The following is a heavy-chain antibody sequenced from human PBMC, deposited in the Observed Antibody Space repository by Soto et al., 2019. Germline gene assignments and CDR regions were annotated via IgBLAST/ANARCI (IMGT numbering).Heavy chain of an antibody. V-gene: IGHV1-69*04. J-gene: IGHJ4*02. D-gene: IGHD2-8*01. Sequence: GASVKVSCKASGGTFSSYTISWVRQAPGQGLEWMGRIIPILGMANYAQKFQGRVTMTRDTSTSTVYMELSSLRSEDTAVYYCARDLNGLYYFDYWGQGTLVTVSS. CDR2: IIPILGMA. CDR1: GGTFSSYT. CDR3: ARDLNGLYYFDY.